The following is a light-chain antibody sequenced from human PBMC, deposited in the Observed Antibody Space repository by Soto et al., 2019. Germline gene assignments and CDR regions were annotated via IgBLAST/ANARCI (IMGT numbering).Light chain of an antibody. J-gene: IGLJ1*01. Sequence: QSALTQPPSASGTPGQRVTISCSGSSSNIGSNYVYWYQQLPGTAPKLLIYRNNQRPSGVPDRFSGSKSGTSASLAISGLRSEDEADYYCAAWDDSLSGRVFGTG. CDR3: AAWDDSLSGRV. V-gene: IGLV1-47*01. CDR1: SSNIGSNY. CDR2: RNN.